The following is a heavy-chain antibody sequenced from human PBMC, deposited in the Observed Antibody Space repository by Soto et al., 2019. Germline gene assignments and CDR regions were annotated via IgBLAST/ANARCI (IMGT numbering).Heavy chain of an antibody. CDR3: ARTSSGTREGFDT. J-gene: IGHJ5*02. V-gene: IGHV1-8*01. CDR1: GYSFTTYD. D-gene: IGHD1-7*01. CDR2: INPNNGNT. Sequence: VASVKVSCKASGYSFTTYDINWVRQATGQGLEWMGWINPNNGNTGYAQKFQGRVTLTRTTSISTAYMELSSLRSDDTAVYYCARTSSGTREGFDTWGQGTLVTVSS.